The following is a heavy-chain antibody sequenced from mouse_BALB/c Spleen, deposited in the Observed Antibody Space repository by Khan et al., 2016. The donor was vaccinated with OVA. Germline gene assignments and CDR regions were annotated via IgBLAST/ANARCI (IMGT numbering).Heavy chain of an antibody. Sequence: EVKLEESGPGLVKPSQSLSLTFFFSGYSITIGYAWNWIRQFPGNKLEWMGYITYSGSTSYNPSLKSRISISRDTSKNQFFLQLNSVTTEHTATYFCGRRSVWGAGTTVTVSS. CDR3: GRRSV. J-gene: IGHJ1*01. CDR2: ITYSGST. CDR1: GYSITIGYA. V-gene: IGHV3-2*02.